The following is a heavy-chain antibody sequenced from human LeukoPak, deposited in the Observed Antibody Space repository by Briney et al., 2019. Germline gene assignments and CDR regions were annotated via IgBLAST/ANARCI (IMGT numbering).Heavy chain of an antibody. CDR2: ISYDGSNK. CDR1: GFTFSSYA. V-gene: IGHV3-30*01. Sequence: GGSLRLSCAASGFTFSSYAMHWVRQAPGKGLDWVAVISYDGSNKYYADSVKGRFTISRDNSKNTLYLQMNSLRAEDTAVYYCARAHSSSHNWFDPWGQGTLVTVSS. CDR3: ARAHSSSHNWFDP. J-gene: IGHJ5*02. D-gene: IGHD6-13*01.